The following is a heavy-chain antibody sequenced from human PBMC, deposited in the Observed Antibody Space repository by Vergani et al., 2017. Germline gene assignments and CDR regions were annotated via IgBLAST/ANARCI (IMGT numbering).Heavy chain of an antibody. V-gene: IGHV3-33*01. CDR1: GFTFSSYG. D-gene: IGHD2-21*01. CDR2: IWYDGSNK. Sequence: QVQLVESGGGVVQPGRSLRLSCAASGFTFSSYGMHWVRQAPGKGLEWVAVIWYDGSNKYYADSVKGRFTISRDNSKNTVYLQMNSLRGEETAVYSCARDTAAYGFDYWGQGTLVTVSS. CDR3: ARDTAAYGFDY. J-gene: IGHJ4*02.